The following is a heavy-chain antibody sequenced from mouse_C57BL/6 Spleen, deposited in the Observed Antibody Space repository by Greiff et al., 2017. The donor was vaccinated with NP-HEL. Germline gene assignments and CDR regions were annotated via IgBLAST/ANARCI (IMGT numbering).Heavy chain of an antibody. V-gene: IGHV5-12*01. CDR1: GFTFSDYY. CDR2: ISNGGGST. J-gene: IGHJ4*01. D-gene: IGHD2-3*01. Sequence: EVKLMESGGGLVQPGGSLKLPCAASGFTFSDYYMYWVRQTPEKRLEWVAYISNGGGSTYYPDTVKGRFPISRDNAKNTLYLQMSCLKSGDTAMYYCARVGWVLLRGDAMDYWSQGASVTDSS. CDR3: ARVGWVLLRGDAMDY.